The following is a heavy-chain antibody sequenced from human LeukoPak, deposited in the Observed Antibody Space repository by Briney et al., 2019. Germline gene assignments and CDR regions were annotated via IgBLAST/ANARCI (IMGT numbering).Heavy chain of an antibody. J-gene: IGHJ3*02. CDR1: GGSISSSSYY. Sequence: SETLSLTCTVSGGSISSSSYYWGWIRQPPGKGLEWIGSIYYSGSTYYNPSLKSRVTISVDTSKNQFSLKLSSVTAADTAVYYCASTHTYYDFWSGYYSRHAFDIWGQGTMVTVSS. V-gene: IGHV4-39*01. CDR3: ASTHTYYDFWSGYYSRHAFDI. CDR2: IYYSGST. D-gene: IGHD3-3*01.